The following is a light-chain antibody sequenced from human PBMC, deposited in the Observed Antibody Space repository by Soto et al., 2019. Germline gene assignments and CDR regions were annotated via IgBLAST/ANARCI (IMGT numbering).Light chain of an antibody. CDR3: SSYTSSSALYV. J-gene: IGLJ1*01. CDR2: EVS. V-gene: IGLV2-14*01. Sequence: QSALTQPASVSGSPGQSTTISCTGTSSDVCGYNYVSWYQQHPGKSPKLMIYEVSNRPSGVSNRFCGAKSGITASLTISVFQVDYEVDYYCSSYTSSSALYVFGTGTKVTVL. CDR1: SSDVCGYNY.